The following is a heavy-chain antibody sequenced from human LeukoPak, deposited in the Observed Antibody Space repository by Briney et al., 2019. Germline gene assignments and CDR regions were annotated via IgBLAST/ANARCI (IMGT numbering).Heavy chain of an antibody. CDR2: ISSSSSYI. CDR3: ARDRDPAAFDI. V-gene: IGHV3-21*01. Sequence: GGSLRLSCAASGFTFSSYSMNWVRQAPGKGLEWVSSISSSSSYIYYADSVKGRFTISRDNAKNSLYLQMNSLRAEDTAVYYCARDRDPAAFDIWGQGTMATVSS. CDR1: GFTFSSYS. D-gene: IGHD3-10*01. J-gene: IGHJ3*02.